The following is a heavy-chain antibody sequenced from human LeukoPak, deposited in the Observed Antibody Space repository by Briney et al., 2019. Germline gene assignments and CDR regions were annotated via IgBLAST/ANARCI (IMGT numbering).Heavy chain of an antibody. V-gene: IGHV3-30*04. J-gene: IGHJ4*02. D-gene: IGHD6-13*01. CDR1: GFTFSSYA. CDR2: ISYDGSNK. Sequence: GGSLRLSCAASGFTFSSYAMHWVRQAPGKGLEWVAVISYDGSNKYYADSVKGRFTISRDNSKNTLYLQMNSLRAEDTAVYYCARDGSITAAASGLDYWGQGTLVTVSS. CDR3: ARDGSITAAASGLDY.